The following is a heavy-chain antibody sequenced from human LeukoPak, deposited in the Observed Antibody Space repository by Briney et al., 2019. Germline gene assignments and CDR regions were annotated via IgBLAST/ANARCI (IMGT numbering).Heavy chain of an antibody. J-gene: IGHJ4*02. CDR3: ARVRYSSSPGY. CDR1: GFTFSSYW. D-gene: IGHD6-6*01. CDR2: INSDGSST. V-gene: IGHV3-74*01. Sequence: GGSLRLSCAASGFTFSSYWMHWVRQAPGKWLVWVSRINSDGSSTSYADSVKGRFTISRDNAKNTLYLQMNSLRAEDTAVYYCARVRYSSSPGYWGQGTLVTVSS.